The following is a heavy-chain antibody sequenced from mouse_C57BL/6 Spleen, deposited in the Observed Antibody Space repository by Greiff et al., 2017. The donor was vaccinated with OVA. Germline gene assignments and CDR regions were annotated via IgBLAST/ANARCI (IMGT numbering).Heavy chain of an antibody. D-gene: IGHD1-1*01. Sequence: QVQLQQSGAELAKPGASVKLSCKASGYTFTSYWMHWVKQRPGQGLEWIGYINPSSGYTKYNQKFKDKATLTADKSSSTAYMQLSSLTYEDSAVDYCGRSVINTVGAPGAMDYWGQGTSVTVSS. CDR1: GYTFTSYW. V-gene: IGHV1-7*01. CDR2: INPSSGYT. J-gene: IGHJ4*01. CDR3: GRSVINTVGAPGAMDY.